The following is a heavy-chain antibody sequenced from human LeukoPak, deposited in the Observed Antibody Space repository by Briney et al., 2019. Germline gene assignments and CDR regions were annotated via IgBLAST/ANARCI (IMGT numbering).Heavy chain of an antibody. J-gene: IGHJ4*02. CDR2: IYYSGSI. CDR1: GGSISSYY. D-gene: IGHD3-3*02. V-gene: IGHV4-59*01. Sequence: SETLSLTCTVSGGSISSYYWGWIRQPPGKGLEWIGYIYYSGSINYNPSLKSRVTTSVDTSKNQFSLNLSSVTAADTAVYYCARGGDSKHLVNWGQGTLVTVSS. CDR3: ARGGDSKHLVN.